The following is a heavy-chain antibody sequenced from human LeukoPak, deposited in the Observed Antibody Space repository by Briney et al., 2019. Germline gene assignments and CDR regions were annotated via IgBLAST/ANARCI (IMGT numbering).Heavy chain of an antibody. V-gene: IGHV4-34*01. D-gene: IGHD5-12*01. Sequence: PSETLSLTCAVYGGSFSGYCWSWIRQPPGKGLEWIGEINHSGSTNYNPSLKSRVTISVDTSKNQFSLKLSSVTAADTAVYYCARHSGYDYYYYYYMDVWGKGATVTVSS. J-gene: IGHJ6*03. CDR2: INHSGST. CDR3: ARHSGYDYYYYYYMDV. CDR1: GGSFSGYC.